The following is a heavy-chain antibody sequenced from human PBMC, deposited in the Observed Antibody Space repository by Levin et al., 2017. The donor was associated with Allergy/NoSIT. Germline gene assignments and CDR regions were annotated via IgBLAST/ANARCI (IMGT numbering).Heavy chain of an antibody. Sequence: GGSLRLSCAASGFTFSNYAMAWVRQAPGKGLEWVSAISASGVNTYYADSVKGRFTISRDNSKNTLSLQMNSLRAEDTAVYYCAKMLFYYESSRRVFDYWGQGTRVTVSS. V-gene: IGHV3-23*01. CDR2: ISASGVNT. CDR3: AKMLFYYESSRRVFDY. J-gene: IGHJ4*02. CDR1: GFTFSNYA. D-gene: IGHD3-22*01.